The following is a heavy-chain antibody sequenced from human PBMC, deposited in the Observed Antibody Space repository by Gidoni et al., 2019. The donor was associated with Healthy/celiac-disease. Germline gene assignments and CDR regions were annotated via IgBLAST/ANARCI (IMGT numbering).Heavy chain of an antibody. V-gene: IGHV4-34*01. CDR2: INYSGST. Sequence: QVQLQPWGAGLLQPSETLSHTCAVYGGSFSGYYWSWIRKRPGKGLEWIGEINYSGSTNYNPSLKSLVTISVDTAKNQFSLKLSSVTAADTAVYYCASVLSGTEDYWGQGTLVTVSS. J-gene: IGHJ4*02. CDR3: ASVLSGTEDY. D-gene: IGHD3-16*02. CDR1: GGSFSGYY.